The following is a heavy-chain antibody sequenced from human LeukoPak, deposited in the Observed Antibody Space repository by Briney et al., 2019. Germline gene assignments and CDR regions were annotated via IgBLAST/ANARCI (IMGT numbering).Heavy chain of an antibody. CDR1: GGSISSYY. D-gene: IGHD3-9*01. CDR3: ARGPPASYYDILTGYGAGFDP. V-gene: IGHV4-59*01. J-gene: IGHJ5*02. Sequence: PSETLSLTCTVSGGSISSYYWGWLRQPPGKGLEWIGYIYYSGSTNYNPSLKSRVTISVDTSKNQFSLKLSSVTAADTAVYYCARGPPASYYDILTGYGAGFDPWGQGTLVTVSS. CDR2: IYYSGST.